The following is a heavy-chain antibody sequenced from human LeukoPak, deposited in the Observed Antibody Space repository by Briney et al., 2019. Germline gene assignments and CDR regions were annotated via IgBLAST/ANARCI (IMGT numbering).Heavy chain of an antibody. CDR1: GFTFRSYW. V-gene: IGHV3-7*01. D-gene: IGHD2-2*01. CDR2: IKQDGSEK. J-gene: IGHJ4*02. CDR3: AGESVVPAAPFDY. Sequence: PGGSLRLSCAASGFTFRSYWMSWVRQAPGKGLEWVANIKQDGSEKYYVDSVKGRFTISRDNAKNSLYLQMNSLRAEDTAVYYCAGESVVPAAPFDYWGQGTLVTVSS.